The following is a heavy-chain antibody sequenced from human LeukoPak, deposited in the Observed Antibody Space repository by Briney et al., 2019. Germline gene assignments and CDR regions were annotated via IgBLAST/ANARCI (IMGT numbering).Heavy chain of an antibody. D-gene: IGHD3-10*01. V-gene: IGHV3-23*01. CDR3: AKDHGRDYYGSGRYDY. CDR2: ISGSGGST. J-gene: IGHJ4*02. Sequence: GGSLRLSCAASGFTFSSYGMSWVRQAPGKGLEWVSDISGSGGSTYYADSVKGRFTISRDNSKNTLYLQMNSLRAEDTAVYYCAKDHGRDYYGSGRYDYWGQGTLVTVSS. CDR1: GFTFSSYG.